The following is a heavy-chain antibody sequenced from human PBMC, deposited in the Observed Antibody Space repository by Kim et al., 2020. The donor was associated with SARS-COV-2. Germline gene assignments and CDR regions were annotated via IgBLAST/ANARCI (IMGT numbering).Heavy chain of an antibody. V-gene: IGHV1-18*01. D-gene: IGHD2-21*02. CDR3: ARDFPGAGIVVVTIFDY. CDR1: GYTFTSYG. J-gene: IGHJ4*02. CDR2: ISAYNGNT. Sequence: ASVKVSCKASGYTFTSYGISWVRQAPGQGLEWMGWISAYNGNTNYAQKLQGRVTMTTDTSTSTAYMELRSLRSDDTAVYYCARDFPGAGIVVVTIFDYWGQGTLVTVSS.